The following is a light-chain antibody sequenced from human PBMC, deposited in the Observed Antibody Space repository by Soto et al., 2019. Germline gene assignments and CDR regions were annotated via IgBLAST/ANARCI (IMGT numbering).Light chain of an antibody. V-gene: IGLV1-40*01. J-gene: IGLJ2*01. CDR3: QSYDSSLSGVV. CDR2: GNS. Sequence: QSVLTQPPSLSGAPGQRVTISCTGSSSNIGTGYHVHWYQQLPGTAPKLLIYGNSNRPSGVPDRFSGSKSGTSASLAITGLQAEDEADYYCQSYDSSLSGVVFGGGTKLTVL. CDR1: SSNIGTGYH.